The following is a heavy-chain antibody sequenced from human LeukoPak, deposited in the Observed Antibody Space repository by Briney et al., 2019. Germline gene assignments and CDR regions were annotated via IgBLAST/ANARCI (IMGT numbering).Heavy chain of an antibody. Sequence: ASVKVSCKASGYTFTSYYMHWVRQAPGQGLEWMGIINPSGGSTSYAQKFQGRVTMTRDTSTSTVYMELSSLRSEDTAVYYCARGRPAYGSGSYYKGTIDYWSQGTLVTVSS. J-gene: IGHJ4*02. D-gene: IGHD3-10*01. CDR3: ARGRPAYGSGSYYKGTIDY. CDR2: INPSGGST. CDR1: GYTFTSYY. V-gene: IGHV1-46*01.